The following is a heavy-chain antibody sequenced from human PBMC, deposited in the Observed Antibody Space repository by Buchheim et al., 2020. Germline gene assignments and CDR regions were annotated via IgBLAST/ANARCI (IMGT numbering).Heavy chain of an antibody. CDR2: ISGSGGST. CDR3: AKDGGCSGGSCYAEDYYYGMDV. D-gene: IGHD2-15*01. V-gene: IGHV3-23*01. Sequence: EVQLLESGGGLVQPGGSLRLFCAASGFTFSSYAMSWVRQAPGKGLEWVSAISGSGGSTYYADSVKGRFTISRDNSKNTLYLQMNSLRAEDTAVYYCAKDGGCSGGSCYAEDYYYGMDVWGQGTT. CDR1: GFTFSSYA. J-gene: IGHJ6*02.